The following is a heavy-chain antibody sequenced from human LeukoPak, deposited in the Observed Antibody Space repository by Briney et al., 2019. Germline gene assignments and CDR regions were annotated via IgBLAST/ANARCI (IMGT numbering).Heavy chain of an antibody. CDR2: TYYRSKWYN. CDR3: ASTTTRDGYNFNFDY. J-gene: IGHJ4*02. CDR1: GDSVSSNSAA. D-gene: IGHD5-24*01. V-gene: IGHV6-1*01. Sequence: SQTLSLTCAISGDSVSSNSAAWNWIRQSPSRGLEWLGRTYYRSKWYNDYAVSVKSRITINPDTSENQFSLQLNSVTPEDTAVYYCASTTTRDGYNFNFDYWGQGTLVTVSS.